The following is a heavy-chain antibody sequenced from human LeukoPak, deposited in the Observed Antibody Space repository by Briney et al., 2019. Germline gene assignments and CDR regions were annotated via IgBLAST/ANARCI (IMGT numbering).Heavy chain of an antibody. Sequence: GGSLRLSCAASGFTVSTNYMSWVRQAPGKGLEWVSVIYSGGSTYYADSVKGRFTISSDNSKNTLYLQMNSLRAEDTAVYYCARDRYPYYYDSSGSDYWGQGTLVTVSS. CDR3: ARDRYPYYYDSSGSDY. CDR1: GFTVSTNY. J-gene: IGHJ4*02. V-gene: IGHV3-66*01. CDR2: IYSGGST. D-gene: IGHD3-22*01.